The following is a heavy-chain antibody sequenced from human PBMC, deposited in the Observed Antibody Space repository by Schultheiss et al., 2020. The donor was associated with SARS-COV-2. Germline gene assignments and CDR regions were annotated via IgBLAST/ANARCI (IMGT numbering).Heavy chain of an antibody. CDR1: GGSFSAYY. Sequence: SETLSLTCAVYGGSFSAYYWSWIRQPPGKGLEWIGSIYHSGSTYYNPSLKSRVTISVDTSKNQFSLKLSSVTAADTAVFYCARAWGRGYYFDYWGQGTLVTVSS. CDR3: ARAWGRGYYFDY. J-gene: IGHJ4*02. V-gene: IGHV4-34*01. D-gene: IGHD3-16*01. CDR2: IYHSGST.